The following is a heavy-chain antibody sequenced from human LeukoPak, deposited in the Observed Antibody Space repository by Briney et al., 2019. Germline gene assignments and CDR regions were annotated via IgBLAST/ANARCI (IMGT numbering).Heavy chain of an antibody. CDR3: ERRNAMDV. CDR1: GFTFSNYW. CDR2: INRDGSER. Sequence: GGSLRLSCAASGFTFSNYWMNWVRQAPGKGLEWVANINRDGSERYYVDSVKGRFTISRDDAKSSLYLQMNSLRAEDTAVYYCERRNAMDVWGQGTTVIVFS. V-gene: IGHV3-7*03. J-gene: IGHJ6*02.